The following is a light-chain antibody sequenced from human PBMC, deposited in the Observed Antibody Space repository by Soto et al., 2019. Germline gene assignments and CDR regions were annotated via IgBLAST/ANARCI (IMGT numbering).Light chain of an antibody. J-gene: IGKJ4*01. CDR3: HQYNNWPLT. CDR1: QSLGTN. Sequence: IVMTQSPVTLSVYPGESATLSCRASQSLGTNLAWYQKKPGQPPRLLIYGAFTRATDIPARFRGSGSGTEFTLTISSLQSEDFAVYYCHQYNNWPLTVGGGTKVDIK. CDR2: GAF. V-gene: IGKV3D-15*01.